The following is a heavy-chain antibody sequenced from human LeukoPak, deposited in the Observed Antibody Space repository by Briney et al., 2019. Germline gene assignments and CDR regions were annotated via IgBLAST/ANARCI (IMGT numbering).Heavy chain of an antibody. J-gene: IGHJ4*02. D-gene: IGHD3-22*01. Sequence: SETLSLTCTVSGGSISSSTYYWGWIRQPPGKGLEWIGSIYYSGSTYYNPSLKSRVTISVDTSKNQFSLKLSSVTAADTAVYYCAPPDYYDSSGYYYTLGDWGQGTLVTVSS. CDR3: APPDYYDSSGYYYTLGD. CDR1: GGSISSSTYY. CDR2: IYYSGST. V-gene: IGHV4-39*01.